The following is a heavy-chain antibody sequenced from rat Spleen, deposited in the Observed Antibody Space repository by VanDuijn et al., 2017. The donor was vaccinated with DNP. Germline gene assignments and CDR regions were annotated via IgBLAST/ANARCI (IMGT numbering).Heavy chain of an antibody. Sequence: EVKLVESGGGLVQPGRSLKLSCAASGFNFNDYWMGWVRQAPGKGLEWIGAINKDSSTINYTPSLKVKFTVSRDNAQNTLYLQMSKLGSEDTAIYYCARGRNDGGWPDYFDYWGQGVMVTVSS. D-gene: IGHD1-11*01. J-gene: IGHJ2*01. V-gene: IGHV4-2*01. CDR1: GFNFNDYW. CDR2: INKDSSTI. CDR3: ARGRNDGGWPDYFDY.